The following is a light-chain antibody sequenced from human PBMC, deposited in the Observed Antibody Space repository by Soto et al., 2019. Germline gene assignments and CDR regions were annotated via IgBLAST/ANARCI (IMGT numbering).Light chain of an antibody. CDR2: DGT. J-gene: IGLJ1*01. CDR3: SSYTSSSLYV. Sequence: QSALTQPASVSGSPGQSITISCTGTSTDIGGHHFVSWYQEQSGKAPKLVIYDGTDRPSGVSDRFSGSKSGNTASLTISGLQPEDEADYYRSSYTSSSLYVFGTGTKVTVL. V-gene: IGLV2-14*01. CDR1: STDIGGHHF.